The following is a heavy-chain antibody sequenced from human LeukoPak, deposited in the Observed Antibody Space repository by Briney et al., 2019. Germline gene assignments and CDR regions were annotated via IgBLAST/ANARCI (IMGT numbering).Heavy chain of an antibody. CDR2: IYYSGST. Sequence: SETLSLTCTVSGGSISSYYWSWIGQTPGKGLEWIGYIYYSGSTNYNPSLKSRVTISIDTSKNQFSLKLSSVTAADTAVYYCARLIGATTDDYWGQGTLVTVSS. J-gene: IGHJ4*02. D-gene: IGHD1-26*01. V-gene: IGHV4-59*12. CDR3: ARLIGATTDDY. CDR1: GGSISSYY.